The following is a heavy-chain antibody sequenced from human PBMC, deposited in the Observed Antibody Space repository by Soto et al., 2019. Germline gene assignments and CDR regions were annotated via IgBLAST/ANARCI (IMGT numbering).Heavy chain of an antibody. Sequence: QVQLPESGPGLVKPSETLALICTVSGCSISGYYWSWIRQPPGKGLEWIGHSYAFPGGSTNYNPSLESRLTLSGDPSKNPFSLKLTSVSAADAAVYYCARDRIGWAFDIWGQGTMVTVSS. D-gene: IGHD3-3*01. V-gene: IGHV4-59*01. CDR2: SYAFPGGST. CDR3: ARDRIGWAFDI. J-gene: IGHJ3*02. CDR1: GCSISGYY.